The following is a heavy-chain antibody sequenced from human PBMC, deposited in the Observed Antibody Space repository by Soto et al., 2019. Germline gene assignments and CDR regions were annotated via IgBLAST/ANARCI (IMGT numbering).Heavy chain of an antibody. CDR2: IKQDGSEK. CDR3: ARESGQWLAYFAY. Sequence: GGSLRLSCAASGFTFSSYWMSWVRQAPGKGLEWVANIKQDGSEKYYVDSVKGRCTISRDNAKNSLYLQMNSLRAEDTAVSYCARESGQWLAYFAYWGQGTRGTVS. J-gene: IGHJ4*02. CDR1: GFTFSSYW. V-gene: IGHV3-7*03. D-gene: IGHD6-19*01.